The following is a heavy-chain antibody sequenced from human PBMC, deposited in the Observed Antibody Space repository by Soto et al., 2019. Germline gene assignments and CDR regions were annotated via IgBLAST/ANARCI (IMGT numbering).Heavy chain of an antibody. Sequence: PSETLSLTCAVYGGSFSGYYWSWIRQPPGKGLEWIGEINHSGSTNYNPSLKSRVTISVDTSKNQFSLKLSSVTAADTAVYYCARGLSWVYARGFDYWGQGTPVTVSS. CDR1: GGSFSGYY. D-gene: IGHD2-8*01. V-gene: IGHV4-34*01. J-gene: IGHJ4*02. CDR3: ARGLSWVYARGFDY. CDR2: INHSGST.